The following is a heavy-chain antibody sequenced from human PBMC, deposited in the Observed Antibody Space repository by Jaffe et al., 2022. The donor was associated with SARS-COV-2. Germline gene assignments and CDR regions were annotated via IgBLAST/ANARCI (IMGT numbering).Heavy chain of an antibody. Sequence: QVQLVESGGGVVQPGRSLRLSCAASGFTFSTYAMHWVRQAPGKGLEWVAVISYDGSNKYYADSVKGRFTISRDNSKNTLHLQMNSLRAEDTAVYYCARKAGLGEYAWVDYWGQGTLVTVSS. V-gene: IGHV3-30*04. D-gene: IGHD3-16*01. CDR1: GFTFSTYA. CDR2: ISYDGSNK. CDR3: ARKAGLGEYAWVDY. J-gene: IGHJ4*02.